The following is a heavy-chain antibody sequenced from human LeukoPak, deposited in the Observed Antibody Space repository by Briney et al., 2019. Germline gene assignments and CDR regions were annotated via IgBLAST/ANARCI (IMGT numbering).Heavy chain of an antibody. D-gene: IGHD1-26*01. CDR3: ARDVGFIVGATPGAFDI. Sequence: GGSLRLSCAASGFTVSSNYMTWVRQAPGKGLEWVSVIYSGGNTYYADSVKGRFTISRDNTKNTVYLQMNSLRADDTAVYYCARDVGFIVGATPGAFDIWGQRTMVTVSS. V-gene: IGHV3-66*01. CDR2: IYSGGNT. CDR1: GFTVSSNY. J-gene: IGHJ3*02.